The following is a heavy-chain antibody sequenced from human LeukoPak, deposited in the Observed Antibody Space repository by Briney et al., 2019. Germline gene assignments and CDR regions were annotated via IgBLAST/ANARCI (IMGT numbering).Heavy chain of an antibody. CDR3: ASLDPFDY. J-gene: IGHJ4*01. V-gene: IGHV3-74*01. Sequence: TGGSLRLSCAASGFTFRSYEMHWVRLTPGKGLTWVSRINSDGTKTDYAHSVKGRFTISRDNGKNTLYLQMNSLRAEDTAIYYCASLDPFDYWGHGTLVTVSS. CDR1: GFTFRSYE. CDR2: INSDGTKT.